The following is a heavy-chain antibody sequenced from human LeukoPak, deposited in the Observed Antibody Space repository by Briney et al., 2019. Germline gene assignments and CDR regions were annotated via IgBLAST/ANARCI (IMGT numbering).Heavy chain of an antibody. CDR1: GGSISTTNYY. V-gene: IGHV4-39*07. CDR3: ARGGRFGAGNDY. J-gene: IGHJ4*02. CDR2: IHYSGST. D-gene: IGHD3-10*01. Sequence: RPSETLSLTCNVSGGSISTTNYYWGWIRQPPGKGLEWLGNIHYSGSTYYNPSLQSRVTISVDTSKNQFSLKLSSVTAADTAVYYCARGGRFGAGNDYWGQGTLVTVSS.